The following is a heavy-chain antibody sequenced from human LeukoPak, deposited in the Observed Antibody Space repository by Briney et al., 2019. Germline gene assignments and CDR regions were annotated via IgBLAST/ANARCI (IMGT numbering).Heavy chain of an antibody. D-gene: IGHD3-16*01. J-gene: IGHJ3*01. CDR1: GFTFSNYA. CDR3: APERGTAFDV. CDR2: ISYDGRDK. Sequence: GRSLRLSCAASGFTFSNYAMHWVRQAPGKGLEWVAFISYDGRDKLHADSVKGRFTISRDNAMDTLYLQMNSLRVEDTAVYYCAPERGTAFDVWGQGTMVTVSS. V-gene: IGHV3-30-3*01.